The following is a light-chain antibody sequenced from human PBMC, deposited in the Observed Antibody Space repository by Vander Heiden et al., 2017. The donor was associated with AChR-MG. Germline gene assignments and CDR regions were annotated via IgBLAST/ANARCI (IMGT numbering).Light chain of an antibody. CDR1: SRHSSYA. V-gene: IGLV4-69*01. J-gene: IGLJ3*02. Sequence: QLVLTQSPSASASLGASVKLTCTLSSRHSSYAIAWHQQQPEKGPRYLMKLNSDGSHSKGDGIPDRFSGSSSGAARYLTISSLQSEDEADYYCQTWGTGIPVFGGGTKLTVL. CDR2: LNSDGSH. CDR3: QTWGTGIPV.